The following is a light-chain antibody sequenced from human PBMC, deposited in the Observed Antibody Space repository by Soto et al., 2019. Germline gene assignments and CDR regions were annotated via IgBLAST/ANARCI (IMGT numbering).Light chain of an antibody. CDR1: GSDVGAYDY. V-gene: IGLV2-8*01. J-gene: IGLJ1*01. Sequence: QSVLTQPPSASGSPGQSVTISFTGTGSDVGAYDYVSWYQQHPGKAPKLMIYEINKRPSGVPDRFSGSKSGNTASLTVSGLQAEDEADYYCSSFAGSNNFPYVFGTGTKVPS. CDR2: EIN. CDR3: SSFAGSNNFPYV.